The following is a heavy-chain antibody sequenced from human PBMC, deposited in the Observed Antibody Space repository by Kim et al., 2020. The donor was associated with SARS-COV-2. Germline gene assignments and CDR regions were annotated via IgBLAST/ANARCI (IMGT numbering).Heavy chain of an antibody. CDR2: ISAYNGNT. CDR1: GYTFTSYG. Sequence: ASVKVSCKASGYTFTSYGISWVRQAPGQGLEWMGWISAYNGNTNYAQKLQGRVTMTTDTSTSTAYMELRSLRSHDTAVYYCARDLASGSYLSYYYYGMDVWGQGTTVTVSS. CDR3: ARDLASGSYLSYYYYGMDV. V-gene: IGHV1-18*01. J-gene: IGHJ6*02. D-gene: IGHD1-26*01.